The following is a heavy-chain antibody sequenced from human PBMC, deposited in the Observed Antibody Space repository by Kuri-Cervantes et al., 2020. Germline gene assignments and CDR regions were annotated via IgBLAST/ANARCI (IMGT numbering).Heavy chain of an antibody. CDR2: IKQDGSEK. CDR3: ARGGHDYKGLDP. Sequence: GESLKISCAASGFIFSSYWMSWVRQAPGKGLEWVANIKQDGSEKYYVDSVKGRFTISRDNAKNSLYLQMDSLRAEDTAVYYCARGGHDYKGLDPWGQGTLVTVSS. J-gene: IGHJ5*02. D-gene: IGHD4-11*01. CDR1: GFIFSSYW. V-gene: IGHV3-7*03.